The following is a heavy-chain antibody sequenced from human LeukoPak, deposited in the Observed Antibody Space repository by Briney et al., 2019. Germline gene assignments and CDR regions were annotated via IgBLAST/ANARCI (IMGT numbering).Heavy chain of an antibody. CDR1: GFTFSDYS. CDR2: IISNGRTI. V-gene: IGHV3-48*04. Sequence: GGSLRLSCAASGFTFSDYSMNWVRQAPGKGLEWVSYIISNGRTIYYADSVKGRFTISRDNAKNSLYLQMNSLRAEDTAVYYCARGKGTAMLKGHWIDPWGQGTLVTVSS. CDR3: ARGKGTAMLKGHWIDP. J-gene: IGHJ5*02. D-gene: IGHD5-18*01.